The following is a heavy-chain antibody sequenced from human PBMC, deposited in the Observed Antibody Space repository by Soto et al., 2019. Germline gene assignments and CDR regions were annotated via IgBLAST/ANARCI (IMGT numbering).Heavy chain of an antibody. D-gene: IGHD3-22*01. CDR1: GFTFDDYA. CDR3: AKETYYYDSSGYPVFDY. V-gene: IGHV3-9*01. J-gene: IGHJ4*02. Sequence: PGGSLRLSCAASGFTFDDYALHWVRQAPGKGLEWVSGISWNSGSIGYADSVKGRFTISRDNAKNSLYLQMNSLRAEDTALYYCAKETYYYDSSGYPVFDYWGQGTLVTVSS. CDR2: ISWNSGSI.